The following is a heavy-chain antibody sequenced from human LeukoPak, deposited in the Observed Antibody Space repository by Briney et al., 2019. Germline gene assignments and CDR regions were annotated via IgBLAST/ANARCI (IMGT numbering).Heavy chain of an antibody. CDR2: IYYSGST. Sequence: GSLRLSCAASGFTFSSYSMNWVRQAPGKGLEWIGYIYYSGSTNYNPSLKSRVTISVDTSKNQFSLKLSSVTAADTAVYYCARTRIQLNYFDYWGQGTLVTVSS. J-gene: IGHJ4*02. CDR1: GFTFSSYS. CDR3: ARTRIQLNYFDY. V-gene: IGHV4-59*01. D-gene: IGHD5-18*01.